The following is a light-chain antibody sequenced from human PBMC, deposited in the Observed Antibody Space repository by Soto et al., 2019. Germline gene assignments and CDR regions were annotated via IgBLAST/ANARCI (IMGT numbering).Light chain of an antibody. J-gene: IGKJ1*01. V-gene: IGKV3-20*01. Sequence: EIVLTQSPGTLSLSPGERATLSCRASQSVSNNYLAWYQQKPGQAPRLPIYGASNRATGIPDRFSGSGSGTDFTLTISRLEPEDFAIYHCQQYVSTPWTFGQGTKVDIK. CDR3: QQYVSTPWT. CDR2: GAS. CDR1: QSVSNNY.